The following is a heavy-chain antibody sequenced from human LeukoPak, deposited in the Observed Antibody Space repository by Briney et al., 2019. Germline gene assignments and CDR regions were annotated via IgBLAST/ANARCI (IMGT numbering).Heavy chain of an antibody. V-gene: IGHV1-8*01. D-gene: IGHD6-19*01. Sequence: ASVKVSCEASGYTFTSYDINWVRQATGQGLEWMGWMNPNSGNTGYAQKFQGRVTMTRNTSISTAYMELSSLRSEDTAVYYCARVVAVAGRGLPGYWGQGTLVTVSS. CDR1: GYTFTSYD. J-gene: IGHJ4*02. CDR3: ARVVAVAGRGLPGY. CDR2: MNPNSGNT.